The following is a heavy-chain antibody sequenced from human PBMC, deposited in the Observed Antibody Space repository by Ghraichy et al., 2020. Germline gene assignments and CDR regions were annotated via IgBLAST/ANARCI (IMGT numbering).Heavy chain of an antibody. V-gene: IGHV4-61*01. Sequence: SETLSLTCTVSGGSVSSGSYYWSWIRQPPGKGLEWIGYIYYSGSTNYNPSLKSRVTISVDTSKNQFSLKLSSVTAADTAVYYCARENPVRGAQTVDYWGQGTLVTVSS. D-gene: IGHD3-10*01. J-gene: IGHJ4*02. CDR2: IYYSGST. CDR1: GGSVSSGSYY. CDR3: ARENPVRGAQTVDY.